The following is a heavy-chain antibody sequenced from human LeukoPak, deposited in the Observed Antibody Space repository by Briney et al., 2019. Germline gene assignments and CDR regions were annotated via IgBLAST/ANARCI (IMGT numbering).Heavy chain of an antibody. CDR1: GFTFSSYW. Sequence: GGSLRLSCAASGFTFSSYWMSWVRQAPGKGLECVANIKQDGSEKYYVDSVKGRFTISRDNAKNSLYLQMNSLRAEDTAVYYCASPPLRAATEVRYYYMDVWGKGTTVTVSS. J-gene: IGHJ6*03. CDR2: IKQDGSEK. CDR3: ASPPLRAATEVRYYYMDV. D-gene: IGHD2-15*01. V-gene: IGHV3-7*01.